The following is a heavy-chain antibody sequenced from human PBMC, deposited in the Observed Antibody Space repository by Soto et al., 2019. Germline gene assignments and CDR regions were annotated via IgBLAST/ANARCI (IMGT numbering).Heavy chain of an antibody. D-gene: IGHD5-18*01. J-gene: IGHJ6*02. Sequence: PSETLSLTCTVSGGSISSYYWSWIRQPPGKGLELIGYIYYSGSTNYNPSLKSRVTISVDTSKNQFSLKLSSVTAADTAVYYCARDRTTKAMALQFGYYYGMDVWGQGTTVTVSS. V-gene: IGHV4-59*01. CDR2: IYYSGST. CDR3: ARDRTTKAMALQFGYYYGMDV. CDR1: GGSISSYY.